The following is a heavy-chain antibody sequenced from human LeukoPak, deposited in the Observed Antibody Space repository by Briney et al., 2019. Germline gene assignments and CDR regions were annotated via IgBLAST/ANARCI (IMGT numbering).Heavy chain of an antibody. Sequence: GGSLRLSCEASGFTFRSYAMHWVRQAPGKGLEWMAAISFDGGSDSNADAVRGRFTISRANSQNLLSLQMSTPASGDTDFYYCARDLLAFGSGGRFWFPLDLWGQGTWVTVSS. CDR2: ISFDGGSD. D-gene: IGHD6-19*01. CDR3: ARDLLAFGSGGRFWFPLDL. CDR1: GFTFRSYA. J-gene: IGHJ3*01. V-gene: IGHV3-30*03.